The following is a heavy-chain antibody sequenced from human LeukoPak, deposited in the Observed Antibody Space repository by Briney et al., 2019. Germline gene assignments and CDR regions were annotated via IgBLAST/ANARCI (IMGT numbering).Heavy chain of an antibody. CDR3: AKAHLSYYDILTGHRPVY. Sequence: PGGSLRLSCAASGFTFSIYAMSWVRQAPGKGLEWVSAISSSGSSTYYADSVKGRFTISRDNSKNTLYLQMNSLRAEDTAVYYCAKAHLSYYDILTGHRPVYWGQGTLVSV. D-gene: IGHD3-9*01. CDR1: GFTFSIYA. V-gene: IGHV3-23*01. CDR2: ISSSGSST. J-gene: IGHJ4*02.